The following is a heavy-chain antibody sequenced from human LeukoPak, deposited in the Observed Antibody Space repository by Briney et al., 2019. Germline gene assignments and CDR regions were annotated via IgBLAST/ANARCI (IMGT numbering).Heavy chain of an antibody. J-gene: IGHJ2*01. D-gene: IGHD5-18*01. V-gene: IGHV3-23*01. Sequence: GGSLRLSCAASGLTFSTYAMHWVRQAPGKGLEWVSAIGGSGGTTCYADSVKGRFTISRDNSKNTLYLQMNSLRAEDTAVYYCAKDTASSWWYFDLWGRGTLVTVSS. CDR3: AKDTASSWWYFDL. CDR2: IGGSGGTT. CDR1: GLTFSTYA.